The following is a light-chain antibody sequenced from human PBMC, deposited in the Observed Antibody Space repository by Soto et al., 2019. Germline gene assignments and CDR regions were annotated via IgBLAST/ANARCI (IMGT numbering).Light chain of an antibody. CDR3: QQYNTYSSLT. CDR2: DAS. V-gene: IGKV1-5*01. J-gene: IGKJ4*01. CDR1: QSISSW. Sequence: DIQMTQSPSILSASVGDRVTITCRASQSISSWLAWYQQKLGRAPRLLIYDASSLESGVPSRFSGSGYGTEFTLTIGSLQPDDFATYYCQQYNTYSSLTFGGGTKVDIK.